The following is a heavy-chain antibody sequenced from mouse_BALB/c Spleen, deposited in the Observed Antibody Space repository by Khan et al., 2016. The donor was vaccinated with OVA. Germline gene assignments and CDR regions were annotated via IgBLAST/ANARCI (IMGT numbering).Heavy chain of an antibody. CDR2: ISYDGDS. CDR3: ARGGKSDRASFAY. CDR1: GYSITSGYF. D-gene: IGHD6-1*01. V-gene: IGHV3-6*02. J-gene: IGHJ3*01. Sequence: EVQLQESGPGLVKPSQSLSLTCSVTGYSITSGYFWNWIRQFPGNKLEWMGYISYDGDSNYNPSLKNRISLTRDTSKNHFFLKLTSVTPEDTATFDCARGGKSDRASFAYWGQGTLVTVSA.